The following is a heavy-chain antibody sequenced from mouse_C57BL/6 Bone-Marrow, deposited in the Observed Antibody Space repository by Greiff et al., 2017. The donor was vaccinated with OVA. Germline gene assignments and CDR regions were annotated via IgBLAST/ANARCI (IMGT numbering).Heavy chain of an antibody. CDR2: IYPGDGDT. CDR3: ARCRDECPYAMDY. CDR1: GYAFSSYW. V-gene: IGHV1-80*01. Sequence: VQLQQSGAELVKPGASVKISCKASGYAFSSYWMNWVKQRPGKGLEWIGQIYPGDGDTNYNGKFKGKATLTADQASSTAYMQLSSLTSDDSAVYFCARCRDECPYAMDYWGQGTSVTVSS. J-gene: IGHJ4*01.